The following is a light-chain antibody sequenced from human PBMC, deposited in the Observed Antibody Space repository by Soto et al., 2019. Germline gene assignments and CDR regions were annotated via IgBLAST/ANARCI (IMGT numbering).Light chain of an antibody. Sequence: DIPMTQSPSTLSASVGDRVTITCRASQSINSWLAWYQQKPGKVPKVLIYDASTLESGVPSRFSGSGSGTEFTLTISSLQPEDFATYYCKQYFGPLYAFGEGTKLEI. J-gene: IGKJ2*01. V-gene: IGKV1-5*01. CDR2: DAS. CDR3: KQYFGPLYA. CDR1: QSINSW.